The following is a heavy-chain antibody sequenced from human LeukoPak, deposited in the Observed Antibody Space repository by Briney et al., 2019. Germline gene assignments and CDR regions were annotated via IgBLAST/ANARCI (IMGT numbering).Heavy chain of an antibody. CDR2: ISWNSGSI. J-gene: IGHJ4*02. D-gene: IGHD6-19*01. V-gene: IGHV3-9*01. Sequence: GGSLRLSCAASGFTFDDYAMHWVRQAPGKGLEWVSGISWNSGSIGYADSVKGRFTISRDNAKNSLYLQMNSLRAEDTALYYCAKGPRAVAGPLDYWGQGTLVTVSS. CDR3: AKGPRAVAGPLDY. CDR1: GFTFDDYA.